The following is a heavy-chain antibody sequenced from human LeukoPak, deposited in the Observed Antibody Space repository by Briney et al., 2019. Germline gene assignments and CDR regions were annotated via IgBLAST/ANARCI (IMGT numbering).Heavy chain of an antibody. CDR2: MNPNSGDT. D-gene: IGHD3-22*01. Sequence: GASVKVSCKASGYTFSSYDINWVRQATGQGLEWMGWMNPNSGDTGSAQRFQGRVTMSMNTSICTAYMELSSLTSEDTGVYYCAGSAGSSGYYYVSIWGQGTLGTVST. CDR3: AGSAGSSGYYYVSI. CDR1: GYTFSSYD. J-gene: IGHJ4*02. V-gene: IGHV1-8*01.